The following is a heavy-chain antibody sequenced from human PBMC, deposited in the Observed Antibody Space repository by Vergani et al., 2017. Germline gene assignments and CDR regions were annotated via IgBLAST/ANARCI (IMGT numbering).Heavy chain of an antibody. J-gene: IGHJ2*01. CDR3: VKDIAASGNDWYFDL. D-gene: IGHD6-13*01. CDR1: GFSFSSYS. Sequence: EVQLVESGGGLVKPGGSLRLSCAASGFSFSSYSMNWVRQAPGKGLEWVASISGSSSYVFYRDSVKGRFTISRDNAKNSLYLQMNSLRAEDTALYYCVKDIAASGNDWYFDLWGRGTLVTVSS. CDR2: ISGSSSYV. V-gene: IGHV3-21*02.